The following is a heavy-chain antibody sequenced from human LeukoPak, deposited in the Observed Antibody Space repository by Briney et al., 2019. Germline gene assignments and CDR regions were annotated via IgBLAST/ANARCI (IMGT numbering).Heavy chain of an antibody. CDR3: ARALPTRRGYYYYYYYMDV. D-gene: IGHD2-15*01. CDR1: GLIFSSHA. J-gene: IGHJ6*03. V-gene: IGHV3-23*01. Sequence: GGSLRLPCAASGLIFSSHAMSWVRQAPGKGPEWVSAISSSGDRRYYADSVKGRFTISRDNSKNTVYLQMNSLRAEDTAAYYCARALPTRRGYYYYYYYMDVWGKGTTVTVSS. CDR2: ISSSGDRR.